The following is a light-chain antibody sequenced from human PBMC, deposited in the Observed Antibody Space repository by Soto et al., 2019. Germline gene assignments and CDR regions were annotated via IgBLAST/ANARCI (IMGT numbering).Light chain of an antibody. J-gene: IGKJ1*01. CDR2: AAS. CDR1: QSISSY. V-gene: IGKV1-39*01. CDR3: QQRYNART. Sequence: DIQMTQSPSSLSESVGDRVTITCRARQSISSYLNWYQQNPGKAPQLLIYAASSLQSGVPSRFSGSGSGTDFTLTISSLQPEDSAIYYCQQRYNARTCGQATKVEIK.